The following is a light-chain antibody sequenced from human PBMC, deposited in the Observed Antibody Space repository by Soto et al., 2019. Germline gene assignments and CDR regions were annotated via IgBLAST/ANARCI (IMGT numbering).Light chain of an antibody. CDR1: SSDVGGYNY. Sequence: QSALTQPPSASGSPGQSVTISCTGTSSDVGGYNYVSWYQQHPDKAPKLMIYEVSKRPSGVPDRFSGSKSGNTASLTVSGLQAEDEADYYCSSDAGSNTYVVFGGGTKLTVL. CDR2: EVS. CDR3: SSDAGSNTYVV. V-gene: IGLV2-8*01. J-gene: IGLJ2*01.